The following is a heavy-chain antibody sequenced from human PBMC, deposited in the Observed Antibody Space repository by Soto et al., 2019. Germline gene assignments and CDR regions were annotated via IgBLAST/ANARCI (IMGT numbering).Heavy chain of an antibody. Sequence: PGESLKISCKGSGYTFTNYWIGWVRQMPGKGLEWMGIIYPGDSDTKYNPSFQGQVTISADKSITTTCLQWSSLKASDTAIYYCAASIFYYGMDVWGPGTTVTVSS. V-gene: IGHV5-51*01. J-gene: IGHJ6*02. CDR1: GYTFTNYW. CDR3: AASIFYYGMDV. CDR2: IYPGDSDT.